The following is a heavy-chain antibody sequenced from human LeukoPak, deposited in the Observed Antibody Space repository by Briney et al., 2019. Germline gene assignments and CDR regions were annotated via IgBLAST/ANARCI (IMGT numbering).Heavy chain of an antibody. J-gene: IGHJ6*03. V-gene: IGHV4-34*01. CDR3: ARGVRSGSYYYYYYYMDV. Sequence: PSETLSLTCAVYGGSFSGYYWSWIRQPPGKGLEWIGEINHSGSTNYNPSLKSRVTISVDTSKNQFSLKLSSVTAADTAVYYCARGVRSGSYYYYYYYMDVWGKGTTVTVSS. CDR2: INHSGST. CDR1: GGSFSGYY. D-gene: IGHD1-26*01.